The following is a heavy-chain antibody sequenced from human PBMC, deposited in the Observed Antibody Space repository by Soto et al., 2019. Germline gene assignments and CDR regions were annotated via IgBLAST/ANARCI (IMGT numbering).Heavy chain of an antibody. V-gene: IGHV3-48*02. J-gene: IGHJ4*02. D-gene: IGHD2-15*01. CDR2: ISSSSSAI. CDR3: ARGYCSGGSCPEFDY. CDR1: GFTFSSYN. Sequence: EVQLVESGGGLVQPGGSLRLSCAASGFTFSSYNMNWVRQAPGKGLEWVSYISSSSSAIYYADSVKGRFTISRDNAKNSLYLQMNSLRDEDTAVYSCARGYCSGGSCPEFDYWGQATLVTVSS.